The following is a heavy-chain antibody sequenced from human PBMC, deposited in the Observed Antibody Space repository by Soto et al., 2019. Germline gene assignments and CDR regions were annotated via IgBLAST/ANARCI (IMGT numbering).Heavy chain of an antibody. Sequence: QVQLVQSGAEVEKPGASVKVSCKASGYTFTSYGISWVRQAPGQGLEWMGWISGDNDRTNDPQKLQGRVTMTTDTSTSTAYMELRSLRSDDTAVYYCARDHNFVRDHWGQGTLVTVSS. D-gene: IGHD1-1*01. CDR2: ISGDNDRT. V-gene: IGHV1-18*01. CDR3: ARDHNFVRDH. J-gene: IGHJ4*02. CDR1: GYTFTSYG.